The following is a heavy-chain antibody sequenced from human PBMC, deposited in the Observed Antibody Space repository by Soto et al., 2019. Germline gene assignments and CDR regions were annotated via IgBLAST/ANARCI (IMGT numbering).Heavy chain of an antibody. J-gene: IGHJ4*02. CDR3: ASVTQSYRSRWPYFDY. CDR2: ISSSSSYI. Sequence: GGSLRLSCAASGFTFSSYSMNWVRQAPGKGLEWVSSISSSSSYIYYADSVKGRFTISRDNAKNSLYLQMNSLRAEDTAVYYCASVTQSYRSRWPYFDYCDQGTLVTVSS. D-gene: IGHD6-19*01. V-gene: IGHV3-21*01. CDR1: GFTFSSYS.